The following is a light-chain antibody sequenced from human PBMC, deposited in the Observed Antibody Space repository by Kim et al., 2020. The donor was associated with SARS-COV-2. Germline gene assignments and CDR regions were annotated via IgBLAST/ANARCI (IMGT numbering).Light chain of an antibody. CDR1: NSDVGGYDH. J-gene: IGLJ2*01. CDR3: SSYTRTTSLVV. CDR2: DVS. Sequence: QSALTQPVSVSGSPGQSVTISCTGTNSDVGGYDHVSWYQQHPGKAPKLMISDVSNRPSGVSNRFSGSKSGNTASLSISGLQAEDEAGYYCSSYTRTTSLVVFGGGTQLTVL. V-gene: IGLV2-14*03.